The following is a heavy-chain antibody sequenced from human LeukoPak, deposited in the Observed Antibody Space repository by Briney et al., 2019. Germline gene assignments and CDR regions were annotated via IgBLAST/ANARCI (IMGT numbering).Heavy chain of an antibody. CDR3: TTRLQHHFDH. CDR2: ISDPHSGSHR. V-gene: IGHV3-23*01. J-gene: IGHJ4*02. D-gene: IGHD2-15*01. Sequence: PVGTLSLPCAASGFTCRSYTINWARQALTQGMEYFTTISDPHSGSHRHYADFVMCRFTISRDESKHSVYLQMDSLRAEDTSVYYCTTRLQHHFDHWGQGKQVTVSS. CDR1: GFTCRSYT.